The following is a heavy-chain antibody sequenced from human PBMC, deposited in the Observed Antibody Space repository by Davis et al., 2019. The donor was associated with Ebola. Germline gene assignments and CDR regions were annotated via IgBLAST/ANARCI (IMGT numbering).Heavy chain of an antibody. V-gene: IGHV3-53*05. CDR3: ATDQRYQLLYLFDH. D-gene: IGHD2-2*02. CDR2: IYSGGTT. CDR1: EFTVSDNY. Sequence: GESLKISCAVSEFTVSDNYMGWVRQAPGKGLEWVSVIYSGGTTYYADSVKGRFTISRDNSKNTLYLQMNSLRAEDTAVYYCATDQRYQLLYLFDHWGQGTLVTVSS. J-gene: IGHJ4*02.